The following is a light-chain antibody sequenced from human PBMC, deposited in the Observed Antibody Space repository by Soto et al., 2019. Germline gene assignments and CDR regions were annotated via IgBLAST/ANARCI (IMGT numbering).Light chain of an antibody. Sequence: QSVLTQPRSVSGSPGQSVTISCTGPTIDVDSSNYVSWYQQHPGKAPKLMIYDVSERPSGVPDRFSGSKSGSTASLTIYGLKAEDEDDYYCCSYATTFYVFGSGTKVTVL. CDR1: TIDVDSSNY. CDR3: CSYATTFYV. J-gene: IGLJ1*01. V-gene: IGLV2-11*01. CDR2: DVS.